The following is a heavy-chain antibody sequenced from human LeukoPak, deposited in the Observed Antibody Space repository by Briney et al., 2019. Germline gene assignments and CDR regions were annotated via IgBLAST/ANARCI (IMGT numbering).Heavy chain of an antibody. CDR3: AKAQYYYGSGSYIDY. CDR1: GFTFSSYA. J-gene: IGHJ4*02. V-gene: IGHV3-23*01. Sequence: PGGSLRLSCAASGFTFSSYAMSWVRQAPGKGLEWVSGISGSGGSTHYADSVKGRFTISRDNSKNTLYLQMNSLRAEDTAVYYCAKAQYYYGSGSYIDYWGQGTLVTVSS. CDR2: ISGSGGST. D-gene: IGHD3-10*01.